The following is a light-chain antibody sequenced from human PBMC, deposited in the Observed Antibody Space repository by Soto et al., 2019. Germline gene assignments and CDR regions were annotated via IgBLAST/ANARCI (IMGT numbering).Light chain of an antibody. Sequence: DIQMTQSPSTLSASVGDRVTITCRASQSISSWLAWYQQKPGKAPKLLIYDASSLGSGVPSRFSGSGSGTEVTLTISSLQPDDFATYYCQQYNSYTWTFGQGTKVEIK. V-gene: IGKV1-5*01. J-gene: IGKJ1*01. CDR1: QSISSW. CDR3: QQYNSYTWT. CDR2: DAS.